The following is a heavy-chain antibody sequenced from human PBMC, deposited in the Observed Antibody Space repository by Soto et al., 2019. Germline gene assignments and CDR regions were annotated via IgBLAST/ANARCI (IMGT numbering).Heavy chain of an antibody. J-gene: IGHJ4*02. CDR3: AREGEAYYDSSGYYAFYFDY. D-gene: IGHD3-22*01. CDR1: GGSVSSGSYY. Sequence: PSETLSLTCTVSGGSVSSGSYYWSWIRRPPGKGLEWIGYIYYSGSTNYNPSLKSRVTISVDTSKNQFSLKLSSVTAADTAVYYCAREGEAYYDSSGYYAFYFDYWGQGTLVTVSS. CDR2: IYYSGST. V-gene: IGHV4-61*01.